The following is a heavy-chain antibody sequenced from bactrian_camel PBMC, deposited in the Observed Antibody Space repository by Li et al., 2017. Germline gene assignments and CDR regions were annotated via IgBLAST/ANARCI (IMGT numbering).Heavy chain of an antibody. CDR3: AARSAVGCSIDGTQYRY. J-gene: IGHJ4*01. D-gene: IGHD1*01. Sequence: HVQLVESGGGSAQAGGSLRLSCARSGYQSTTSCMGWYRQAPGNECELVATISRIGKTDYADSVKGRFTISKDTAKNTLYLQMESLKPEDTAMYYCAARSAVGCSIDGTQYRYWGRGTQVTIS. CDR2: ISRIGKT. V-gene: IGHV3S55*01. CDR1: GYQSTTSC.